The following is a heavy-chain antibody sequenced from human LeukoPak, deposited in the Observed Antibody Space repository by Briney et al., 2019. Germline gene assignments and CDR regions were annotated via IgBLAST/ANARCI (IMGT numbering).Heavy chain of an antibody. V-gene: IGHV3-9*01. CDR3: VYGMDV. CDR1: GFTFDDYA. Sequence: GGPLRLSCAASGFTFDDYAMHWVRQAPGKGLEWVSGISWNSGSIGYADSVKGRFTISRDNAKNSLYLQMNSLRAEDTALYYCVYGMDVWGQGTTVTVSS. J-gene: IGHJ6*02. CDR2: ISWNSGSI.